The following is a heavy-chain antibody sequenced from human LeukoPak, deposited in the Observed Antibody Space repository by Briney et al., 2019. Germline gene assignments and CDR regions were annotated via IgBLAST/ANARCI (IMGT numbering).Heavy chain of an antibody. CDR1: GFTFSAYA. Sequence: GGSLRLSCSASGFTFSAYAMYWVRQTPGKGLEYVSAISSNGGSLFYADSVKGRFTISRDNSKNTLYLQMSGLRAEDTAVYYCVKITSVTGGDCWGQGTRLTVSS. V-gene: IGHV3-64D*09. CDR2: ISSNGGSL. J-gene: IGHJ4*02. CDR3: VKITSVTGGDC. D-gene: IGHD1-1*01.